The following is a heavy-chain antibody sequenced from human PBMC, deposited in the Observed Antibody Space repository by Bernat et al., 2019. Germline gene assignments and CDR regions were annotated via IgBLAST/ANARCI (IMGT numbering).Heavy chain of an antibody. Sequence: QVQLQESGPGLVKPSQTLSLTCTVSGGSISSGSYYWRWIRQPAGKGLEWIGRIYTSGSTNYNPSLKSRVTISVDTSKNQFSLKLSSVTAADTAVYYCAREYTVTTLDSENQNNWGQGTLVTVSS. CDR3: AREYTVTTLDSENQNN. D-gene: IGHD4-17*01. CDR1: GGSISSGSYY. CDR2: IYTSGST. J-gene: IGHJ4*02. V-gene: IGHV4-61*02.